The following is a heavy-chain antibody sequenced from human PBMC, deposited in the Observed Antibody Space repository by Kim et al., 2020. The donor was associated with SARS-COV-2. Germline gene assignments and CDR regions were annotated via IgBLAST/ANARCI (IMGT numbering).Heavy chain of an antibody. CDR1: GGSFSGYY. Sequence: SETLSLTCAVYGGSFSGYYWSWIRQPPGKGLEWIGEINHSGSTNYNPSLKSRVTISVDTSKNQFSLKLSSVTAADTAVYYCARLWSLTSPCYWGQGTLVTVSS. J-gene: IGHJ4*02. CDR3: ARLWSLTSPCY. D-gene: IGHD2-21*02. CDR2: INHSGST. V-gene: IGHV4-34*01.